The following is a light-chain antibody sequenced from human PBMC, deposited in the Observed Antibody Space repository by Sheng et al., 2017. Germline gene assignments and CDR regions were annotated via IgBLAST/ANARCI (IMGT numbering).Light chain of an antibody. Sequence: IQLTQSPSSLSASVGRQSHHHLPGQSGHQHLFSLVSATPGKAPNLLIYGASTLQSGVPXRFSGSRSGTDFTLTITSLQPEDFATYYCLQLNSYPLTFGPGTKVEIK. V-gene: IGKV1-9*01. CDR2: GAS. J-gene: IGKJ3*01. CDR3: LQLNSYPLT. CDR1: GHQHL.